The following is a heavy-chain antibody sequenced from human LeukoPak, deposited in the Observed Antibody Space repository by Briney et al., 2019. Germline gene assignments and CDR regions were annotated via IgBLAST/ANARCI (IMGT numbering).Heavy chain of an antibody. Sequence: GGSLRLSCAASGFTFSNAWMSWVRQAPGKGLEWVGRIKSKTDGGTTDYAAPVKGRFTISRDDSKNTLYLQMNSLKTEDTAVYYCSGYSGYDPYYNYYGMDVWGKGTTVTVSS. CDR2: IKSKTDGGTT. CDR1: GFTFSNAW. CDR3: SGYSGYDPYYNYYGMDV. V-gene: IGHV3-15*01. D-gene: IGHD5-12*01. J-gene: IGHJ6*04.